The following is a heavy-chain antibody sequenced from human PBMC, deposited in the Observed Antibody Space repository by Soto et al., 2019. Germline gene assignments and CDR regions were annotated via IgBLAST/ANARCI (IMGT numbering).Heavy chain of an antibody. Sequence: PGGSLRLSCAASGFAFSSAWMSWVRQAPGKGLEWVGRLKSEAAGGTTDYAAPVKGRFTISRDDSKNTLYLQMNSLKTDDTAVYYCSYDSSQGDYWGLGTLVTVSS. D-gene: IGHD3-22*01. J-gene: IGHJ4*02. CDR2: LKSEAAGGTT. CDR3: SYDSSQGDY. V-gene: IGHV3-15*01. CDR1: GFAFSSAW.